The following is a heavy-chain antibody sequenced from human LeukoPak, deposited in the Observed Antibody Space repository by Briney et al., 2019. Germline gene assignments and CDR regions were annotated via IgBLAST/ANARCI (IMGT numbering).Heavy chain of an antibody. D-gene: IGHD3-10*01. V-gene: IGHV4-59*08. J-gene: IGHJ4*02. CDR1: GGSISSFY. Sequence: SETLSLTCTVSGGSISSFYWSWIRQPPGKGLEWIGYIYYTGSTDYNPSLKSRVTISVDTSKNQFSLKLSPVTAADTAVYYCARRSWYVDYWGQGTLVSVSS. CDR3: ARRSWYVDY. CDR2: IYYTGST.